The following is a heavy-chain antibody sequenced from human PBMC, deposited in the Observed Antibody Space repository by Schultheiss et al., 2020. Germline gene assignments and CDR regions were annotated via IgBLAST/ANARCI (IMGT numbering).Heavy chain of an antibody. J-gene: IGHJ4*02. CDR2: ISGGDHYT. CDR3: VRGGDYFDF. CDR1: GFTFTNYA. V-gene: IGHV3-23*01. D-gene: IGHD3-16*01. Sequence: GESLKISCAASGFTFTNYAMNWVRQAPGKGLEWVSSISGGDHYTFYADSVKGRFTISRDNAKNSLSLQLNSLRDEDTAIYYCVRGGDYFDFWGQGTLVTVSS.